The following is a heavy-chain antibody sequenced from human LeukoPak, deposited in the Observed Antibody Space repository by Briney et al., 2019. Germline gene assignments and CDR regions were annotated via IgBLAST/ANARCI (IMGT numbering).Heavy chain of an antibody. CDR3: ARDRDSGSYPHGGGLDP. J-gene: IGHJ5*02. D-gene: IGHD1-26*01. CDR2: INSDGSST. CDR1: GFTFSSDW. Sequence: GGSLRLSCAASGFTFSSDWMHWVRQAPGKGLGWVSRINSDGSSTSYADSVKGRFTIARDNAKNTLYLKMNSLSAEDTAVYYCARDRDSGSYPHGGGLDPWGQGTLVTVSS. V-gene: IGHV3-74*01.